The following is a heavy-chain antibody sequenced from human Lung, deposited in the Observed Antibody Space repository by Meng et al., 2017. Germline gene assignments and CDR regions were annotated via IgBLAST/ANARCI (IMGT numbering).Heavy chain of an antibody. CDR1: GGSFSDYY. CDR3: ARGPTTMAHDFDY. D-gene: IGHD4-11*01. CDR2: INHSGST. J-gene: IGHJ4*02. Sequence: HGQLQPWGAGLLKPSEPLSLTCVVSGGSFSDYYWSWIRQPPGKGLEWIGEINHSGSTNYNPSLESRATISVDTSQNNLSLKLSSVTAADSAVYYCARGPTTMAHDFDYWGQGTLVTVSS. V-gene: IGHV4-34*01.